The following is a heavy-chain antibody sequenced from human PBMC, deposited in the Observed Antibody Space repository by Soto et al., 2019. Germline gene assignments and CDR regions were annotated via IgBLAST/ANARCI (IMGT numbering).Heavy chain of an antibody. CDR3: AKDDARYFGWFADAFDI. CDR1: GFTFSSYA. CDR2: ISGSGGST. D-gene: IGHD3-9*01. J-gene: IGHJ3*02. V-gene: IGHV3-23*01. Sequence: GGSLRLSCAASGFTFSSYAMSWVRQAPGKGLEWVSAISGSGGSTYYAGSVKGRFTISRDNSKNALYSQMNSLRAEDTAVYYCAKDDARYFGWFADAFDIWRQGSMVTVSS.